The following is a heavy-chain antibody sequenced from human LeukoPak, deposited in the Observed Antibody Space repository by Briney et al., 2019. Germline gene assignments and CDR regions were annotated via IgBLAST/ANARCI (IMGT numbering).Heavy chain of an antibody. D-gene: IGHD1-1*01. CDR1: GFTFSTYG. Sequence: GGSLRLSCAASGFTFSTYGMHWVRQAPGKGLEWVAFIQYDGSNKYYADSVKGRFTISRDNSKNTLYLQMNSLRAEDTAMYYCAKDQQLEPFHYWGQGTLVAVSS. CDR3: AKDQQLEPFHY. V-gene: IGHV3-30*02. J-gene: IGHJ4*02. CDR2: IQYDGSNK.